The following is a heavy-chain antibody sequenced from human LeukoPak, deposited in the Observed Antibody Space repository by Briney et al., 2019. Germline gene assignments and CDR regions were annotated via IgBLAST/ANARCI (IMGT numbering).Heavy chain of an antibody. CDR1: GYTFTGYY. CDR2: INPNSGGT. V-gene: IGHV1-2*02. J-gene: IGHJ6*03. Sequence: ASVKVSCKASGYTFTGYYMHWVPQAPGQGLEWMGCINPNSGGTNYAQKFQGRVTMTRDTSISTAYMELSRLRSDDTAVYYCARENGHIVVVTAYYYYYMDVWGKGTTVTVSS. D-gene: IGHD2-21*02. CDR3: ARENGHIVVVTAYYYYYMDV.